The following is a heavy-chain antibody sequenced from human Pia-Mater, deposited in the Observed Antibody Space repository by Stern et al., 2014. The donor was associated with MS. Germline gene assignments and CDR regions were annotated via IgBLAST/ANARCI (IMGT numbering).Heavy chain of an antibody. Sequence: VQLLESGGGVVQPGRPLRLSCAASGFTLGSCAMHWVRQAPGKGLEWEAGVSFDGSNKYYADSVKGRFTISRDNSQNTLYMQMSSLRPEDTAVYYCAKDRQYLTYFFDHWGQGSLVTVSS. CDR1: GFTLGSCA. CDR2: VSFDGSNK. D-gene: IGHD2/OR15-2a*01. J-gene: IGHJ5*02. V-gene: IGHV3-30*18. CDR3: AKDRQYLTYFFDH.